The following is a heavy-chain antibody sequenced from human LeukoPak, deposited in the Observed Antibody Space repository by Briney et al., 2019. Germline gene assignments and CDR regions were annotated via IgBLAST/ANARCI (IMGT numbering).Heavy chain of an antibody. CDR2: IYYSGGT. D-gene: IGHD7-27*01. CDR3: ARANNTQTGAIDY. Sequence: KSSETLSLTCTVSGGSISSYYWSWIRQPPGKGLEWIGYIYYSGGTNYNPSLKSRVTISVDTSKNQFSLKLSSVTAADTAVYYCARANNTQTGAIDYWGQGTLVTVSS. J-gene: IGHJ4*02. CDR1: GGSISSYY. V-gene: IGHV4-59*01.